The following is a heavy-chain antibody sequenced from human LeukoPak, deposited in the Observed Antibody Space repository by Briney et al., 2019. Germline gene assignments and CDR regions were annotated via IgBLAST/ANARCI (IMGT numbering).Heavy chain of an antibody. CDR2: IIPIFGTA. D-gene: IGHD6-19*01. CDR3: ASSTPGIAVAGTRFDY. J-gene: IGHJ4*02. Sequence: SAKVSCKASGGTFSSYAISWVRQAPGQGLEWMGRIIPIFGTANYAQKFQGRVTITADKSTSTAYMELSSLRSEDTAVYYCASSTPGIAVAGTRFDYWGQGTLVTVSS. V-gene: IGHV1-69*06. CDR1: GGTFSSYA.